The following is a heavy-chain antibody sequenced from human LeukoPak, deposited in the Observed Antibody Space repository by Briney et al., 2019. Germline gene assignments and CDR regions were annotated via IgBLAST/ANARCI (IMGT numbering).Heavy chain of an antibody. CDR2: IYYSGST. CDR1: GGSISSSSYY. Sequence: SETLSLTCTVSGGSISSSSYYWGGIRQPPEKGLEGIGSIYYSGSTYYNPSLKSRVTISVDTSKNQFSLKLSSVTAADTAVYYCARCSNALFWAGFVDNWGSPWFDPWGQGTLVTVSS. V-gene: IGHV4-39*01. D-gene: IGHD7-27*01. J-gene: IGHJ5*02. CDR3: ARCSNALFWAGFVDNWGSPWFDP.